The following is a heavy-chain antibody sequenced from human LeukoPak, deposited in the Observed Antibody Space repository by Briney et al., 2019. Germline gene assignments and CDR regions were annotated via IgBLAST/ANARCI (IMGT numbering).Heavy chain of an antibody. CDR1: GGSFSGYY. D-gene: IGHD6-13*01. CDR2: INHSGSP. CDR3: ARATAAAAGPNWFDP. V-gene: IGHV4-34*01. J-gene: IGHJ5*02. Sequence: SETLSLTCAVYGGSFSGYYWSWIRQPPGKGLEWIGEINHSGSPNYNPSLKSRVTISVDTSKNQFSLKLSSVTAADTAVYYCARATAAAAGPNWFDPWGQGTLVTVSS.